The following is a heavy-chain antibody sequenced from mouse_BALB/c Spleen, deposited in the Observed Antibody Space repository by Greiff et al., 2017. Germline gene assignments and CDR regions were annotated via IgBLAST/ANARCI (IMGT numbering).Heavy chain of an antibody. J-gene: IGHJ4*01. CDR3: ARGVPYKEYAMDY. CDR2: IRNKANGYTT. CDR1: GFTFTDYY. V-gene: IGHV7-3*02. Sequence: EVKVVESGGGLVQPGGSLRLSCATSGFTFTDYYMSWVRQPPGKALEWLGFIRNKANGYTTEYSASVKGRFTISRDNSQSILYLQMNTLRAEDSATYYCARGVPYKEYAMDYWGQGTSVTVSS. D-gene: IGHD1-3*01.